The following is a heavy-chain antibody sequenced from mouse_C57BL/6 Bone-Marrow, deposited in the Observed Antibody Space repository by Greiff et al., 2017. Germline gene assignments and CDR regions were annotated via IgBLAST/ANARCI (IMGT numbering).Heavy chain of an antibody. CDR1: GFTFSSYG. CDR3: ARHGDGYTFAY. D-gene: IGHD2-3*01. CDR2: ISSGGSYT. V-gene: IGHV5-6*01. J-gene: IGHJ3*01. Sequence: EVKLMESGGDLVKPGGSLKLSCAASGFTFSSYGMSWVRQTPDKRLEWVATISSGGSYTYYPDSVKGRFTISRDNAKNTLYLQMSSLKSEDTAMYYCARHGDGYTFAYWGQGTLVTVSA.